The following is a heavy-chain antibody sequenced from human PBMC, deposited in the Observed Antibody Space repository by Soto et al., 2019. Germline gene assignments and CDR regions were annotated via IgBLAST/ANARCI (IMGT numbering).Heavy chain of an antibody. V-gene: IGHV3-21*01. CDR2: ISSTTNYI. J-gene: IGHJ5*02. Sequence: GGSLRLSCAASGFTFTRYSMNWVRQAPGKGLEWVSSISSTTNYIYYGDSMKGRFTISRDNAKNSLYLQMNSLRAEDTAVYYCARDQGRPNWFDPWGQGTLVTVSS. CDR3: ARDQGRPNWFDP. CDR1: GFTFTRYS. D-gene: IGHD1-26*01.